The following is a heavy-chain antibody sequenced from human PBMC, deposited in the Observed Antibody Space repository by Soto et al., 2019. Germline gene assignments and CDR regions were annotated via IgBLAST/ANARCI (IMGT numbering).Heavy chain of an antibody. Sequence: PGGSLRLSCAASGFTFSSYSMNWVRQAPGKGLEWVSYISSSSSTIYYADSVKGRFTISRDNAKNSLYLQMNSLRDEDTAVYYCARERQLVTDLPFEYWGQGTRVTVSS. CDR3: ARERQLVTDLPFEY. D-gene: IGHD6-13*01. V-gene: IGHV3-48*02. J-gene: IGHJ4*02. CDR2: ISSSSSTI. CDR1: GFTFSSYS.